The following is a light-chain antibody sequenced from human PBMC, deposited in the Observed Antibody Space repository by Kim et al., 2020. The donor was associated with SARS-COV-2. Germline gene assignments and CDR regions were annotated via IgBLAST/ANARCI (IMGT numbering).Light chain of an antibody. J-gene: IGLJ2*01. V-gene: IGLV3-1*01. CDR3: QAWDSSTVV. CDR2: QDS. CDR1: KLGDKY. Sequence: SVSPGQTASITCSGDKLGDKYACWYQKKPGQSPVLGIYQDSKRPSGIPERFAGSNSGNTATLTISGTQTMDEADYYCQAWDSSTVVFGGGTQLTVL.